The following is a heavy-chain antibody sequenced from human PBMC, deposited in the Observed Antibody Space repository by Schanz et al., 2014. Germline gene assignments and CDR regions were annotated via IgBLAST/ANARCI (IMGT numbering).Heavy chain of an antibody. CDR1: GGSISNANW. D-gene: IGHD5-18*01. CDR2: VYHSGGT. V-gene: IGHV4-4*02. J-gene: IGHJ4*02. Sequence: QVQLQESGPGLVKPSGTLSLTCAVSGGSISNANWWSWVRQPPGKGLQWIGEVYHSGGTNYNPSLKIRVTISLYVSKNQFSLRLNSVTAADTAVYYCARSVGMVRRYFDSWGQGNLVTVSS. CDR3: ARSVGMVRRYFDS.